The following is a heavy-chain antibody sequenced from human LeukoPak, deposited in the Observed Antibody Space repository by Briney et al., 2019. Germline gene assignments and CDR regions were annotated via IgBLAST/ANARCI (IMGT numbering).Heavy chain of an antibody. J-gene: IGHJ3*02. Sequence: PSETLSLTCTVSGGSISDFYWTWIRQPPGKGLEWIGYIYYSGNTNYNPSLQSRVTISVDTSKNQFSLKLSSVTAADTAVYYCARDQRKGNNDNDWRDAFEIWGQGTMVTVSS. CDR2: IYYSGNT. D-gene: IGHD5-12*01. CDR3: ARDQRKGNNDNDWRDAFEI. CDR1: GGSISDFY. V-gene: IGHV4-59*12.